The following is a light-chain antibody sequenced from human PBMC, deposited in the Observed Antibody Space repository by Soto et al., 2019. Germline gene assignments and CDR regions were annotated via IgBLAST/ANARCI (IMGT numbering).Light chain of an antibody. Sequence: DFQMTQSPSTLSAFVGDRVTITCRASENISNLLAWYQQKPGKAPKLLIFDASSLESGVPSRFSGSGYGTEFTLTISSLQPDDCATYHCQQYNAYPWTLGQGTKVDIK. CDR3: QQYNAYPWT. V-gene: IGKV1-5*01. CDR2: DAS. J-gene: IGKJ1*01. CDR1: ENISNL.